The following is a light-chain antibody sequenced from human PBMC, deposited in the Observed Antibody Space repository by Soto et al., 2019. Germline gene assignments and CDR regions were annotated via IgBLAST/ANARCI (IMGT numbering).Light chain of an antibody. Sequence: EIVLTQSPGTLSLSPGERATLSCRARQSVCKNFVAWYQQKPGQAPRFLIYGASSRANGIPDRFSGSGSGQDFTRNISRVEPEDFAVYYCQQDASSPGKFGQGTQVEI. J-gene: IGKJ1*01. CDR3: QQDASSPGK. V-gene: IGKV3-20*01. CDR1: QSVCKNF. CDR2: GAS.